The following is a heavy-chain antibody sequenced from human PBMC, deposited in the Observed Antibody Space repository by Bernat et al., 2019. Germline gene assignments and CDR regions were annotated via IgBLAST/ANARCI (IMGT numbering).Heavy chain of an antibody. J-gene: IGHJ6*02. V-gene: IGHV3-30*18. CDR3: AKDVVGYFSGSWGYQDV. Sequence: QVQLVESGGDMVQPGRSLRLSCEASGFTFSSYAMHWVRQAPGKGLEWLAVISYDTSDTYYADSVKGRFTISRDNSKNTVYMQMNSLIAEDTAVYYCAKDVVGYFSGSWGYQDVWGQVSTVTVSS. CDR1: GFTFSSYA. D-gene: IGHD2-8*02. CDR2: ISYDTSDT.